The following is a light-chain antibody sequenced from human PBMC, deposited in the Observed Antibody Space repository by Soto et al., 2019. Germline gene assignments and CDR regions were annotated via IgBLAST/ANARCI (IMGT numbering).Light chain of an antibody. Sequence: EIVMTQSPATLSVSPGERATLSCRASQSVSSNLAWYQQKPGQAPRLLIYGASTWATGIPARFSGSGSGTELTLTISRLQSEDFAVYYCQQYNNWPTLGQGTKVEL. V-gene: IGKV3-15*01. CDR1: QSVSSN. J-gene: IGKJ1*01. CDR3: QQYNNWPT. CDR2: GAS.